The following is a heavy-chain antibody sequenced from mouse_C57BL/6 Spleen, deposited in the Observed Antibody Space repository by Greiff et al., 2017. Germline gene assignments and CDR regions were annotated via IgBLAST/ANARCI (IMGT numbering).Heavy chain of an antibody. CDR3: ARKGAIYWYFDV. Sequence: QVQLQQSGAELVKPGASVKISCKASGYAFSSYWMNWVKQRPGKGLEWIGQLYPGDGDTNYNGKFKGKATLTADKSSSTAYMQLSSLTSEDSAVYFCARKGAIYWYFDVWGTGTTVTVSS. V-gene: IGHV1-80*01. CDR1: GYAFSSYW. J-gene: IGHJ1*03. CDR2: LYPGDGDT.